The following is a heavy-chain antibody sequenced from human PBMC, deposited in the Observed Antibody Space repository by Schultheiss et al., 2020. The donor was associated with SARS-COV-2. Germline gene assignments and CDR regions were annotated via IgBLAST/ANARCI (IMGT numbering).Heavy chain of an antibody. D-gene: IGHD4-11*01. CDR3: ARGGSSNQPLQYYYYMDV. CDR2: MYYTGST. Sequence: SETLSLTCTVSGGSIYNYYWSWIRQPPEKGLEWLASMYYTGSTYYNPSLKSRVTISVDTSKNQFSLRLTSVTAADTAVYYCARGGSSNQPLQYYYYMDVWGKGTPVTVSS. J-gene: IGHJ6*03. CDR1: GGSIYNYY. V-gene: IGHV4-59*05.